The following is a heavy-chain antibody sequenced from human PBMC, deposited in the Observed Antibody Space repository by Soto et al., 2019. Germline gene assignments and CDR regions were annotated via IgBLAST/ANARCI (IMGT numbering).Heavy chain of an antibody. CDR3: SSSYPRYSPFDY. CDR2: IYPGDSDT. V-gene: IGHV5-51*03. D-gene: IGHD2-21*01. Sequence: EVHLVQSGAEVKKPGDSLKISCKASGYSFTSYWIGWVRQMPGKGLEWMGIIYPGDSDTRYSPSFQGKVTISADKSLGTAYLQWSSVRAWDTAMYYCSSSYPRYSPFDYWGQGTLVTVSS. CDR1: GYSFTSYW. J-gene: IGHJ4*02.